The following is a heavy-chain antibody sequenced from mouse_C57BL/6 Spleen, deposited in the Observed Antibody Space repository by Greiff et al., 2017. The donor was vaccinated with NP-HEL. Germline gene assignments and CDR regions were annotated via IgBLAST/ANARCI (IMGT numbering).Heavy chain of an antibody. J-gene: IGHJ3*01. V-gene: IGHV1-39*01. D-gene: IGHD3-2*02. CDR1: GYSFTDYN. CDR3: ARGGAQATYVLFAY. CDR2: INPNYGTT. Sequence: VQLKQSGPELVKPGASVKISCKASGYSFTDYNMNWVKQSHGKSLEWIGVINPNYGTTSYNQKFKGKATLTVDQSSSTAYMQLNSLTSEDSAVYYGARGGAQATYVLFAYWGQGTLVTVSA.